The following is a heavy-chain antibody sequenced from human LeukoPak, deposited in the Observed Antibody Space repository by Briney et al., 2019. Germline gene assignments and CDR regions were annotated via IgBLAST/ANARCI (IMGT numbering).Heavy chain of an antibody. Sequence: GGSLRLSCAASGFTFSSYSMNWVRQAPGKGLEWVSSISTSSSYIYYADSVKGRFTISRDNARNSLYLQMNSLRAEDTAVYYCAKDSGSSWPDYYYYMDVWGKGTTVTISS. CDR2: ISTSSSYI. CDR1: GFTFSSYS. CDR3: AKDSGSSWPDYYYYMDV. D-gene: IGHD6-13*01. V-gene: IGHV3-21*01. J-gene: IGHJ6*03.